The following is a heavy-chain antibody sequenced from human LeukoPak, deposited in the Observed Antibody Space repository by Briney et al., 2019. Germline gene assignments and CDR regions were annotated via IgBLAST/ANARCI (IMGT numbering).Heavy chain of an antibody. CDR2: MNPNSGNT. Sequence: ASVKVFCKASGYTFTSYDINWVRQATGQGLEWMGWMNPNSGNTGYAQKFQGRVTMTRNTSISTAYMELSSLRSEDTAVYYCARREILTDYYYYYYGMDVWGQGTTVTVSS. CDR3: ARREILTDYYYYYYGMDV. V-gene: IGHV1-8*01. D-gene: IGHD3-9*01. J-gene: IGHJ6*02. CDR1: GYTFTSYD.